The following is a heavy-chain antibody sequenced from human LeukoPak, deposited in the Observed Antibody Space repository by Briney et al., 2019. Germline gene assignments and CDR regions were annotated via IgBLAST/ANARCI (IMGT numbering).Heavy chain of an antibody. Sequence: PSETLSLTCTVSGGSISSSSYYWSWIRQPPGKGLEWIGEINHSGSTNYNPSLKSRVTISVDTSKNQFSLKLSSVTAADTAVYYCARGPFLMVRGVRRYFDYWGQGTLVTVSS. CDR3: ARGPFLMVRGVRRYFDY. V-gene: IGHV4-39*07. CDR2: INHSGST. CDR1: GGSISSSSYY. J-gene: IGHJ4*02. D-gene: IGHD3-10*01.